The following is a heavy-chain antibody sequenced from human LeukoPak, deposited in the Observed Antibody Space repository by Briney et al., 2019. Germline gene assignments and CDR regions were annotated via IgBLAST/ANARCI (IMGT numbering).Heavy chain of an antibody. CDR2: IYTSGST. J-gene: IGHJ4*02. Sequence: PSETLSLTCTVSGGSISSGSYYWSWIRQPAGKGLEWIGRIYTSGSTNYNPSLKSRVTISVDTSKNQFSLKLSSVTAADTAVYYCARSGAYGSGSYYGYWGQGTLVTVSS. CDR3: ARSGAYGSGSYYGY. CDR1: GGSISSGSYY. V-gene: IGHV4-61*02. D-gene: IGHD3-10*01.